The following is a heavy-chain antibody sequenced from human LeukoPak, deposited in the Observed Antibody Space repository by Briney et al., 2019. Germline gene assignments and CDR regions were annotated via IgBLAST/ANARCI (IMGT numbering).Heavy chain of an antibody. V-gene: IGHV3-23*01. CDR2: ISASGGTT. J-gene: IGHJ5*01. CDR3: AKEPRESSSSTSCPNWFDS. Sequence: GGSLRLSCAASGFTFSSYAMSWVRQAPGKGLEWVSAISASGGTTYYADSVKGRFTISRDNSENTLFLQMNSLRAEDTAVYYCAKEPRESSSSTSCPNWFDSWGQGTLVTVSS. D-gene: IGHD2-2*01. CDR1: GFTFSSYA.